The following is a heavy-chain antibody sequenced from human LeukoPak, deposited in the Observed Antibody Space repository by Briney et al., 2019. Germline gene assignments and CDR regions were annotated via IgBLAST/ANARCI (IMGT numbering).Heavy chain of an antibody. CDR3: ARLQMRGVGLEY. D-gene: IGHD1-26*01. Sequence: GESLKISCKGSGYSFTSYWIGWVRQMPGKGLEGMGIIFPGDSDTRYSPSFQGQVTLSADKSISTAYLQWNTLKASHTAMYYCARLQMRGVGLEYWGQGTLVTVSS. V-gene: IGHV5-51*01. J-gene: IGHJ4*02. CDR1: GYSFTSYW. CDR2: IFPGDSDT.